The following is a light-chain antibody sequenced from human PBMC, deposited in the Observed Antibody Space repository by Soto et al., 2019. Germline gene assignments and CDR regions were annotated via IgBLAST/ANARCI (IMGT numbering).Light chain of an antibody. CDR2: DAS. J-gene: IGKJ4*01. CDR1: QSVSSY. CDR3: QQRSNWLT. Sequence: EIVLTQSPATLSLSPGERAILSCRASQSVSSYLAWYQQKPGQAPRLLTYDASNRATGIPARFSGSGSGTDFTLTISSLEPEDFAVYYCQQRSNWLTFGGGTKVDIK. V-gene: IGKV3-11*01.